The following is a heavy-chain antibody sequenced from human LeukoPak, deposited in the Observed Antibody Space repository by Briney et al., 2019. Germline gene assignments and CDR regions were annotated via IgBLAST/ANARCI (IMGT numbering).Heavy chain of an antibody. CDR1: GFTFSSYA. CDR3: ATPAAGPGAEYSLY. D-gene: IGHD6-13*01. V-gene: IGHV3-23*01. Sequence: GGSVRLSCAASGFTFSSYAMSWVRQAPGKGLEWVSAISGSGGSTYYADSVKGRFTISRDNSKNTLYLQMNSLKVEDTAVYYCATPAAGPGAEYSLYWGQGTLVIVSS. CDR2: ISGSGGST. J-gene: IGHJ1*01.